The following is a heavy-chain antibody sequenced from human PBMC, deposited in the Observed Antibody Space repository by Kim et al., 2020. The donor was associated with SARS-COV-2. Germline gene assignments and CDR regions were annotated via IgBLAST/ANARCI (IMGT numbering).Heavy chain of an antibody. V-gene: IGHV3-23*01. Sequence: AESVKGRFTISRDNSKNTLYLEMNSLRAEDTAVYYCAKDLVTGTPDAFDIWGQGTMVTVSS. J-gene: IGHJ3*02. D-gene: IGHD1-7*01. CDR3: AKDLVTGTPDAFDI.